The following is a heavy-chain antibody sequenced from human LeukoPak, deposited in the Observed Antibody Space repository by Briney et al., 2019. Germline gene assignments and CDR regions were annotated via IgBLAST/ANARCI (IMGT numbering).Heavy chain of an antibody. D-gene: IGHD3-10*01. V-gene: IGHV4-34*12. CDR3: AAGTFFDY. Sequence: SETLSLTCAVYGGSFSGYYWSWIRRPPGKGLEWIGEIIHSGGTQNNPSLKSRVTISVDTSKNQFSLRLSSVTAADTAVYYCAAGTFFDYWGQGTLVTVS. CDR2: IIHSGGT. J-gene: IGHJ4*02. CDR1: GGSFSGYY.